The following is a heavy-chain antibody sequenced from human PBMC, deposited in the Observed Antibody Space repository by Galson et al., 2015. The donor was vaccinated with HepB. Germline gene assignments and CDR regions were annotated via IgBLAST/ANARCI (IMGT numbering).Heavy chain of an antibody. D-gene: IGHD5-18*01. J-gene: IGHJ4*02. CDR2: ISAYNGNT. CDR3: ARAQGYSYGSSGGFDY. V-gene: IGHV1-18*01. Sequence: VKVSCKASGYTFTSYGISWVRQAPGQGLEWMGWISAYNGNTNYAQKLQGRVTMTTDTSTSTAYMELRSLRSDDTVVYYCARAQGYSYGSSGGFDYWGQGTLVTVSS. CDR1: GYTFTSYG.